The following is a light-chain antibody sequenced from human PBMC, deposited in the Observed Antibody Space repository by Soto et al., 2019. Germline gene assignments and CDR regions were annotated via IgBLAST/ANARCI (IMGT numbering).Light chain of an antibody. V-gene: IGKV3-11*01. CDR1: QSVRRH. CDR3: QHRDNWPIT. Sequence: EIVLTQSPATLSLAAGERATLSCRASQSVRRHLVWYQQKPGQAPRLLIYDASHRATGIPARFSGSGSGTDFTLTISSLEPEDFAVYYCQHRDNWPITFGGGTKVEIK. J-gene: IGKJ4*01. CDR2: DAS.